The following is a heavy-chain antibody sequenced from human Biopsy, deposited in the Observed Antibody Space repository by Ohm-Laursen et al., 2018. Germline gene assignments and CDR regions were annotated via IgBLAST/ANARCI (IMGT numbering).Heavy chain of an antibody. V-gene: IGHV4-59*01. J-gene: IGHJ2*01. CDR1: GDSISSYY. CDR2: VYYTGST. CDR3: ARDRGYYSDRTVSGYFDL. D-gene: IGHD3-22*01. Sequence: SDTLSLTYTVSGDSISSYYWSWIRQPPGKGLQWIGYVYYTGSTDYNPSLQSRVTISVDTSKNHFPLRLRSVTPADTAIYYCARDRGYYSDRTVSGYFDLWGRGTLVTVSS.